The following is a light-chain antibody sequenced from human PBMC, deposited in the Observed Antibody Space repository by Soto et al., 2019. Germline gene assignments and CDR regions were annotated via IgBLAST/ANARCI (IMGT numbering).Light chain of an antibody. CDR1: QDINHY. J-gene: IGKJ4*01. V-gene: IGKV1-33*01. CDR2: DGS. Sequence: DIQMTQSPSSLSASVGDRVTITCQASQDINHYLNWYQQRPGKAPKSLIYDGSNLETGVPSRFSGSGAGTVFSLTIDNLQPEDVATYSCQQYDNFPVSFGGGTKLEIK. CDR3: QQYDNFPVS.